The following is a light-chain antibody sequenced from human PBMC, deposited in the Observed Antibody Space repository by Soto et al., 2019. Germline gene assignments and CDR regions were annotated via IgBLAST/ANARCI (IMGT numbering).Light chain of an antibody. CDR2: AAS. CDR1: QSVRRR. J-gene: IGKJ3*01. CDR3: QQYYDWPAVQ. V-gene: IGKV3-15*01. Sequence: ETVMTQSTATLSVSPGERATLSYRASQSVRRRLAWYQQKPGQGPRLLTYAASTRATYVPPRLSCSGSGRDLTLTISILQREDFAVYFCQQYYDWPAVQFGTGIRVDLQ.